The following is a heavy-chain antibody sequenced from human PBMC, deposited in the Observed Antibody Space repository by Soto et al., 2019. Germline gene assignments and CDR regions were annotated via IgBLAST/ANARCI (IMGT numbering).Heavy chain of an antibody. V-gene: IGHV3-23*01. CDR3: ANLIAAAFLFDY. Sequence: PGGSLRLSCAASGFTFSSYAMSWVRQAPGKGLEWVSAISGSGGSTYYADSVKGRFTISRDNSKNTLYLQMNSLRAEDTAVYYCANLIAAAFLFDYWGQGTLVTVSS. CDR2: ISGSGGST. J-gene: IGHJ4*02. CDR1: GFTFSSYA. D-gene: IGHD6-13*01.